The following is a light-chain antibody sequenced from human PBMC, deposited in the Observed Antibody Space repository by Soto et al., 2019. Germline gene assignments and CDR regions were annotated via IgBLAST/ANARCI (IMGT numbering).Light chain of an antibody. CDR3: QQYGSSPTT. Sequence: IVFTHSPGTLSFSPPQRSTLSFSSSQSVSSSYLAWYQQKPGQAPRLLIYGASSRATGIPDRFSGSGSGTDFTLTIGRLEPEDFAVYYCQQYGSSPTTFGQGTKVDIK. V-gene: IGKV3-20*01. CDR1: QSVSSSY. CDR2: GAS. J-gene: IGKJ1*01.